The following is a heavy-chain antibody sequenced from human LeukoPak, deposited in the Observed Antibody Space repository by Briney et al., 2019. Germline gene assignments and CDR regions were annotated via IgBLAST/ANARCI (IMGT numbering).Heavy chain of an antibody. J-gene: IGHJ4*02. CDR3: ARDGEDIVVVPAAI. CDR1: GGSISSGSYY. D-gene: IGHD2-2*01. Sequence: SETLSLTCTVSGGSISSGSYYWSWIRQPAGKGLEWIGHIYTSGSTNYNPSLKSRVTISVDTSKNQFSLKLSSVTAADTAVYYCARDGEDIVVVPAAIWGQGTLVTVSS. CDR2: IYTSGST. V-gene: IGHV4-61*09.